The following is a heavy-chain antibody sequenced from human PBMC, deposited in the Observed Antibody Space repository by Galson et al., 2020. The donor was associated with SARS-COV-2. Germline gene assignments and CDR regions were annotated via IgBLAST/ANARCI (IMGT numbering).Heavy chain of an antibody. CDR1: GYTLTELS. J-gene: IGHJ6*02. V-gene: IGHV1-24*01. Sequence: ASVKVSCKVSGYTLTELSMHWVRQAPGKGLEWMGGFDPEDGETIYAQKFQGRVTMTEDTSTDTAYMELSSLRSEDTAVYYCATAPAITGTATNGGGYYYYGMDVWGQGTTVTVSS. CDR3: ATAPAITGTATNGGGYYYYGMDV. D-gene: IGHD1-20*01. CDR2: FDPEDGET.